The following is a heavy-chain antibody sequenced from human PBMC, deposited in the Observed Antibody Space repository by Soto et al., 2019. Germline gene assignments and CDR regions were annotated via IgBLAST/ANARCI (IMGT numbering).Heavy chain of an antibody. V-gene: IGHV1-8*01. Sequence: QVQLVQSGAEVKKPGASMKVSCKASGYAFTSYDLNWVRQATGQGLEWMGWMNPNSGNTGYAQRFKGRITMTRDTSTSTAYMELSSLGFEDTAVYYCARNKIFCRGGGTSCYLPYQYMDVWGTGTTVTVSS. CDR1: GYAFTSYD. CDR3: ARNKIFCRGGGTSCYLPYQYMDV. J-gene: IGHJ6*03. D-gene: IGHD2-15*01. CDR2: MNPNSGNT.